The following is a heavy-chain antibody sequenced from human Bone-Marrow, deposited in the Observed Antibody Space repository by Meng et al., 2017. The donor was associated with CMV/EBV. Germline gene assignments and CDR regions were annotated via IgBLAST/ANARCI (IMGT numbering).Heavy chain of an antibody. Sequence: VQTLVSAPGLLKPSGTLALTCIVSGASIKDYNWNWVRQPAGQGLEWIGLIQVIGHTVYNPSLKSRVTVSLDASKSQFSLTLNSVTAADTATYYCAGSRPGGGACDYWGQGILVTVSS. J-gene: IGHJ4*02. CDR3: AGSRPGGGACDY. CDR2: IQVIGHT. CDR1: GASIKDYN. D-gene: IGHD3-16*01. V-gene: IGHV4-4*07.